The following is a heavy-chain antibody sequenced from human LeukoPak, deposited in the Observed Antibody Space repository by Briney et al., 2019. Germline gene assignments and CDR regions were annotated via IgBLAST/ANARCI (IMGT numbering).Heavy chain of an antibody. CDR3: SRHIVGARTYFDY. CDR2: ITSKAYGATT. J-gene: IGHJ4*02. Sequence: GGSLRLSCAAPGFTFSSYEMNWVRQAPGKGLEWVGFITSKAYGATTDYAASVKGRFAISRDDSKSIAYLQMSSLKTEDTAVYYCSRHIVGARTYFDYWGQGALVTVSS. V-gene: IGHV3-49*04. CDR1: GFTFSSYE. D-gene: IGHD1-26*01.